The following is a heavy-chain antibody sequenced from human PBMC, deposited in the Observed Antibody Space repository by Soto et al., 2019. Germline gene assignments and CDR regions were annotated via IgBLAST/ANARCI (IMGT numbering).Heavy chain of an antibody. CDR2: IYYSGST. CDR3: ARERGDAAGYWFDP. CDR1: GGSISSGGYY. J-gene: IGHJ5*02. D-gene: IGHD4-17*01. Sequence: SETLSLTCTVSGGSISSGGYYWSWIRQHPGKGLEWIGYIYYSGSTYYNPSLKSRVTISVDTSKNQFSLKLSSVTAADTAVYYCARERGDAAGYWFDPWGQGTLVTVSS. V-gene: IGHV4-31*03.